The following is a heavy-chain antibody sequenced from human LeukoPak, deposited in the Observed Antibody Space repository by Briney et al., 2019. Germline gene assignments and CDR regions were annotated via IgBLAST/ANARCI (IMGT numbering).Heavy chain of an antibody. CDR3: ARLSGIVGASHYFDY. CDR2: IYYSGST. V-gene: IGHV4-59*11. Sequence: PSETLSLTCTVSGGSISSHYWSWIRQPPGKGLEWIGYIYYSGSTNYNPSLKGRVTISVDTSKNQFSLKLSSVTAADTAVYYCARLSGIVGASHYFDYWGQGTLVTVSS. D-gene: IGHD1-26*01. J-gene: IGHJ4*02. CDR1: GGSISSHY.